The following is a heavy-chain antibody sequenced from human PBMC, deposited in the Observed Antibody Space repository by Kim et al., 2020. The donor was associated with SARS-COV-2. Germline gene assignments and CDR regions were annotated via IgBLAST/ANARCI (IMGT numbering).Heavy chain of an antibody. CDR3: AGFIYGSGSYYPFDP. CDR2: IYPGDSDT. CDR1: GYSFTSYW. V-gene: IGHV5-51*01. Sequence: GESLKISCKGSGYSFTSYWIGWVRQMPGKGLEWMGIIYPGDSDTRYSPSFQGQVTISADKSISTAYLQWSSLKASDTAMYYCAGFIYGSGSYYPFDPWGQGTLVTVSS. J-gene: IGHJ5*02. D-gene: IGHD3-10*01.